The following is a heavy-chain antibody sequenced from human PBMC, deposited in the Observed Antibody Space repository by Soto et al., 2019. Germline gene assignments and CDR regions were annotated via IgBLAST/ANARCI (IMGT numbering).Heavy chain of an antibody. CDR1: GGSISSGGYY. CDR3: ARELNYDFWSGYYTGCYFDY. CDR2: IYYSGST. Sequence: PSETLSLTCTVSGGSISSGGYYWSWIRQHPGKGLEWIGYIYYSGSTYYNPSLKSRVTISVDTSKNQFSLKLSPVTAADTAVYYCARELNYDFWSGYYTGCYFDYWGQGTLVTVSS. J-gene: IGHJ4*02. V-gene: IGHV4-31*03. D-gene: IGHD3-3*01.